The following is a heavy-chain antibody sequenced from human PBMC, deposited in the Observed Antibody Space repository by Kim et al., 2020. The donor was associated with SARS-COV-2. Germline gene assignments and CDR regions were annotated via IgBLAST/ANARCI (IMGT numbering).Heavy chain of an antibody. J-gene: IGHJ4*02. CDR1: GFTVTNAW. CDR3: AWGGGIAGPGNFFNF. Sequence: GGSLRLSCAASGFTVTNAWMNWVRQAPGKGLEWVGRITGRNSGGTTDFAAPGKGRFSIARDDSRKSLYLQMDSLKTEDTGVYFCAWGGGIAGPGNFFNFWGQGPQVSVSS. D-gene: IGHD6-13*01. V-gene: IGHV3-15*01. CDR2: ITGRNSGGTT.